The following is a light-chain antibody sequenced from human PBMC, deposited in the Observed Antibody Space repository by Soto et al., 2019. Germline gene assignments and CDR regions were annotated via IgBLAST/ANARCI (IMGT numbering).Light chain of an antibody. CDR1: QSVSSN. CDR3: QQYNSWPPLT. Sequence: EIVMTQSPATLSVSPGERVTVSCRASQSVSSNLAWYQQKPGQAPRLLIYGASTRATGIPARFSGSGSGTEFPLTISSLQSKDLAVYYCQQYNSWPPLTFGGGTKVEIK. J-gene: IGKJ4*01. CDR2: GAS. V-gene: IGKV3-15*01.